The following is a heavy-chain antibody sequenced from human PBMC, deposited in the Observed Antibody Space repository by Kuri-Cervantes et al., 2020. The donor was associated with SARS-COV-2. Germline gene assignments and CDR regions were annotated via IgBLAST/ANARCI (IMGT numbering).Heavy chain of an antibody. Sequence: GESLKISCTASGFTFSSYAMSWVRQAPGKGLEWVSTVSGSGVSTYYADSVKGRFTVSRDNAENSLYLQLNSLGVGDTAVYYCGRHRGYCSGGGCYSTGFSFDYWGQGALVTVSS. V-gene: IGHV3-23*01. CDR3: GRHRGYCSGGGCYSTGFSFDY. CDR2: VSGSGVST. CDR1: GFTFSSYA. J-gene: IGHJ4*02. D-gene: IGHD2-15*01.